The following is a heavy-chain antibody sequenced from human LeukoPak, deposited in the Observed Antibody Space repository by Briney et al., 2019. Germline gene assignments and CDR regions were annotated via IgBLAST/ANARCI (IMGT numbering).Heavy chain of an antibody. Sequence: GGSLRLSCAASGFTFSSYSMNWVRQAPGKGLEGVSSISSSSSYIYYADSVKGRFTISRDNAKNSLYLRMNSLRAEDTAVYYCAIGGATFALDYCGQGTLVTVSS. CDR2: ISSSSSYI. CDR3: AIGGATFALDY. J-gene: IGHJ4*02. D-gene: IGHD3-16*01. V-gene: IGHV3-21*01. CDR1: GFTFSSYS.